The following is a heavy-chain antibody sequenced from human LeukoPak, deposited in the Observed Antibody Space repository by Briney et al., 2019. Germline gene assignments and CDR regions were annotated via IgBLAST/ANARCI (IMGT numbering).Heavy chain of an antibody. CDR2: INPSGGST. V-gene: IGHV1-46*01. J-gene: IGHJ4*02. D-gene: IGHD6-19*01. CDR1: VYTFTSYY. CDR3: ATWRPGSGPGW. Sequence: GASVKVSCKASVYTFTSYYMHWVRQAPGQGLEWMGIINPSGGSTSYAQKFQGRVTMTRDTSTSTVYMELSSLRSEDTAVYYCATWRPGSGPGWWGQGTLVTVSS.